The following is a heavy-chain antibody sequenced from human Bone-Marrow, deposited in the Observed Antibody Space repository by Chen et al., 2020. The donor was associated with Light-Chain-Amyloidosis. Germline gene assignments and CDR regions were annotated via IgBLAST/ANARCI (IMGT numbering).Heavy chain of an antibody. CDR1: GYTFPNYW. D-gene: IGHD5-12*01. CDR3: ARRRDGYNFDY. V-gene: IGHV5-51*01. J-gene: IGHJ4*02. CDR2: IYPDDIDA. Sequence: EVQLEQSGPEVKKPGESLKISCKGSGYTFPNYWIGWVRQMPGKGLEWMGVIYPDDIDARYSPSFEGQVTISADKSITTAYLQWRSLKASDTAMYYWARRRDGYNFDYWGQGTLVTVSS.